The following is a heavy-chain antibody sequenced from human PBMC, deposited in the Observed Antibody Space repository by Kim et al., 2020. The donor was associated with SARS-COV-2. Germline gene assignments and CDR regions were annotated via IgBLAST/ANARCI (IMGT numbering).Heavy chain of an antibody. D-gene: IGHD4-17*01. J-gene: IGHJ4*02. V-gene: IGHV3-21*01. Sequence: SVKGRFTISSDTAKNSRYLQMNSLRAEDTAVYYCARESWDPYGDYDGNWGQGTLVTVSS. CDR3: ARESWDPYGDYDGN.